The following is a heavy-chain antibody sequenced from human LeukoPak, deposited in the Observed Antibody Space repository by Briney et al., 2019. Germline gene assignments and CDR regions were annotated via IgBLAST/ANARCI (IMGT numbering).Heavy chain of an antibody. Sequence: GRSLRLSCAASGFTFSSYGMHWVRQAPGKGLEWVSYISSSSSTIYYADSVKGRFTISRDNAKNSLYLQMNSLRAEDTAVYYCAREGGSGTYYNYHGMDVWGQGTTVTVSS. V-gene: IGHV3-48*01. CDR2: ISSSSSTI. CDR3: AREGGSGTYYNYHGMDV. CDR1: GFTFSSYG. D-gene: IGHD3-10*01. J-gene: IGHJ6*02.